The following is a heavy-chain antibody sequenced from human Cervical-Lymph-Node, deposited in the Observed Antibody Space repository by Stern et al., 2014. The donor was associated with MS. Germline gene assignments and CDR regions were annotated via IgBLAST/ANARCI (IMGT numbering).Heavy chain of an antibody. D-gene: IGHD5-24*01. CDR2: AWYDGSTA. Sequence: VQLVQSGGGVVQPGTSLRLSCAASGFTFSSYGMHWVRQAPGKGLEWVALAWYDGSTAYYTNSVKGRFTISRDNSKNTLSLQMNSLTAEDTAVYYSARGHIPYAYNYLFDYWGQGTLVTVSS. CDR3: ARGHIPYAYNYLFDY. J-gene: IGHJ4*02. V-gene: IGHV3-33*01. CDR1: GFTFSSYG.